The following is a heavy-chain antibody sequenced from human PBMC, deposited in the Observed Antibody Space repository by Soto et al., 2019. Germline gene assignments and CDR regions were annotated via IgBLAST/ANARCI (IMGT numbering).Heavy chain of an antibody. D-gene: IGHD6-13*01. CDR2: MYHGGTT. V-gene: IGHV4-39*01. J-gene: IGHJ5*02. Sequence: PSETLSLTCSVSGGSISSGSYYWGWIRQTPGRGLEWIASMYHGGTTYSNPSLKSRVTISVDTSKNQFSLRLTSVTAADTAVYYRARRGVRAAPTHWFDPWGQATLVTVSS. CDR3: ARRGVRAAPTHWFDP. CDR1: GGSISSGSYY.